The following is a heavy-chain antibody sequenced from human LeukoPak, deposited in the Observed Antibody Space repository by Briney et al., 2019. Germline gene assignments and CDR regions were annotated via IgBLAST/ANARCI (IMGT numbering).Heavy chain of an antibody. CDR3: ARGFGGATEAGRYFDY. Sequence: SVKVSCKASGGTFSSYAISWVRQAPGQGLEWMGRIIPILGIANYAQKFQGRVTITADKSTSTAYMELSSLRSEDTAVYYCARGFGGATEAGRYFDYWGQGTLVTVSS. CDR2: IIPILGIA. D-gene: IGHD3-16*01. V-gene: IGHV1-69*04. CDR1: GGTFSSYA. J-gene: IGHJ4*02.